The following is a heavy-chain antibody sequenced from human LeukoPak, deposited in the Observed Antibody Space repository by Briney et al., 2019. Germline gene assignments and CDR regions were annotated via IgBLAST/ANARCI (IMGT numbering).Heavy chain of an antibody. V-gene: IGHV1-18*01. CDR3: ARDRIYGTNWFDP. J-gene: IGHJ5*02. Sequence: ASVKVSCKASDYTFTSYGVSWVRQAPGQGLEWMGWINGDNGNTNYAQNFQGRVIMTADSSTNTAYMELMSLTSDDTAVYYCARDRIYGTNWFDPWGQGTLVTVSS. CDR2: INGDNGNT. D-gene: IGHD1-7*01. CDR1: DYTFTSYG.